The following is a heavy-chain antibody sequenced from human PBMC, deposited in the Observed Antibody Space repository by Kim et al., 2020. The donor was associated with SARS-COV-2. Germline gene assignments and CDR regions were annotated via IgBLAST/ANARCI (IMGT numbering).Heavy chain of an antibody. CDR2: ISYDGGDK. Sequence: GGSLRLSCAAAGFSFNTYAMHWVRQAPGKGLEWVAVISYDGGDKYYADSVKGRFTISRDKSKNTVHLQMNSLRVDDTAGYYCAKSFSSSFYDSFFDSLG. V-gene: IGHV3-30*18. CDR3: AKSFSSSFYDSFFDS. D-gene: IGHD6-13*01. J-gene: IGHJ4*01. CDR1: GFSFNTYA.